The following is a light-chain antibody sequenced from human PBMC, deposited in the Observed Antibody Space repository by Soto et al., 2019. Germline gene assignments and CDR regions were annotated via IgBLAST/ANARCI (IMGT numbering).Light chain of an antibody. V-gene: IGLV1-44*01. CDR1: SSNIGSNN. CDR3: AAWDDSLKGV. CDR2: SNN. Sequence: QSVLTQPPSASGTPGQRVTISCSGSSSNIGSNNVNWYQQLPGTAPKLVIHSNNQRPSGVPDRFSGSKYGTSASLAISGLQSEDEADYYCAAWDDSLKGVFGGGTQLTVL. J-gene: IGLJ2*01.